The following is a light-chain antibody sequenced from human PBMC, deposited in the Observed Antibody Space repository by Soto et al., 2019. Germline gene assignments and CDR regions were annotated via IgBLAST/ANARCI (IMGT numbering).Light chain of an antibody. CDR1: QSVSSY. V-gene: IGKV3-11*01. J-gene: IGKJ2*01. CDR3: QQRSNWPSYT. CDR2: DAS. Sequence: EIVLTQSPATLSLSPGERATLSCRASQSVSSYLAWYQQKPGQAPRLLIYDASNRATGIPARFSGSGPGTDFTLTISSLEPEDFAVYYCQQRSNWPSYTFGQGTKVDIK.